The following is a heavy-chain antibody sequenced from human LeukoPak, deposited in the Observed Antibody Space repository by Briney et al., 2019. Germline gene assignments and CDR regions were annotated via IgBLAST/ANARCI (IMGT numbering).Heavy chain of an antibody. J-gene: IGHJ4*02. V-gene: IGHV3-23*01. Sequence: GGSLRLSCAASGFIFSNYAMSWVRQAPGKGLGWVSGITGSGSSTYYADSVKGRFSISRDNSKNTLYLQMNSLRVEDTAVYYCAKKSVSEVPPIHWGQGTLVTVSS. CDR3: AKKSVSEVPPIH. CDR1: GFIFSNYA. D-gene: IGHD5/OR15-5a*01. CDR2: ITGSGSST.